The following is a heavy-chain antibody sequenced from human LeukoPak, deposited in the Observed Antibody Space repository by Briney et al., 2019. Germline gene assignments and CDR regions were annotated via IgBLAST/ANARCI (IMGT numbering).Heavy chain of an antibody. CDR3: AELGITMIGGV. CDR2: ISSSGSTI. Sequence: GGSLRLSCAASGFTFSSYEMDWVRQAPGKGLEWVSYISSSGSTIYYVDSVKGRFTISRDNAKNSLYLQMNSLRAEDTAVYYCAELGITMIGGVWGKGTTVTISS. D-gene: IGHD3-10*02. J-gene: IGHJ6*04. CDR1: GFTFSSYE. V-gene: IGHV3-48*03.